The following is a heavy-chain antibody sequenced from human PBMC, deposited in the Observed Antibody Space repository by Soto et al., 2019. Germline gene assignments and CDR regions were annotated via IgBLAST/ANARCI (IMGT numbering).Heavy chain of an antibody. Sequence: PSETLPLTCSVSGGSMSKFYWSWIRKTAGKGLEWMGRVYATGTSDYNPSLRSRIAMSVDISKKTFSLRLRSVTAADTGVYYCVRDGSKTLRDCFDPWGQAILVTVSS. CDR3: VRDGSKTLRDCFDP. J-gene: IGHJ5*02. V-gene: IGHV4-4*07. CDR2: VYATGTS. CDR1: GGSMSKFY. D-gene: IGHD4-17*01.